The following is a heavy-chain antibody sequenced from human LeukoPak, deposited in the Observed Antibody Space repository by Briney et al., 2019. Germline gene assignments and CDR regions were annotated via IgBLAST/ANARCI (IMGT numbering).Heavy chain of an antibody. CDR1: GGSISSDY. CDR2: IYYSGST. Sequence: PSETLSLTCTVSGGSISSDYWSWIRQPPGKGLEWIGFIYYSGSTNYNPSLKSRVTISVDTSKNQFSLKLTSVTAADTAVYYCARDSDSREYFQHWGQGTLVTVSS. J-gene: IGHJ1*01. V-gene: IGHV4-59*01. D-gene: IGHD2-15*01. CDR3: ARDSDSREYFQH.